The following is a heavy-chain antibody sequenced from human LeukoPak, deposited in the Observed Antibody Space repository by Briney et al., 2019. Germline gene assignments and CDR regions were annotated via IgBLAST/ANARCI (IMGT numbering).Heavy chain of an antibody. J-gene: IGHJ4*02. CDR1: GFTYANYV. V-gene: IGHV3-23*01. CDR2: ITGTGGRGGI. D-gene: IGHD2-8*02. CDR3: AKGDRGHCTGVKCYPFDY. Sequence: PGGSLRLSCVASGFTYANYVMNWVRQAPGKRLEWVASITGTGGRGGIYYADSVKGRFTISRDNSKNTLFLQMSSLRAEDTAVYHCAKGDRGHCTGVKCYPFDYWGQGTVVTVSS.